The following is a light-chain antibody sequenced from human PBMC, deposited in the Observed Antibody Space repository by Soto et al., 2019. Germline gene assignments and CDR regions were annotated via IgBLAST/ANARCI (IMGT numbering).Light chain of an antibody. CDR3: QSYNDWPFA. Sequence: DIVLTQSPATLSVSPGDRVTLSCRASESLFGFLAWYQQKPGQAPRLLMYGVSTRATGIPARFSGGGSATEFTLTISSLQSADSAFYFCQSYNDWPFASGLGTRLEI. J-gene: IGKJ2*01. CDR2: GVS. V-gene: IGKV3-15*01. CDR1: ESLFGF.